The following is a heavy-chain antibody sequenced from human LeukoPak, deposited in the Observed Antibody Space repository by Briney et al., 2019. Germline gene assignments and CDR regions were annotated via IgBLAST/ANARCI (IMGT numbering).Heavy chain of an antibody. CDR3: AKSGRYGSGSFYGMDV. V-gene: IGHV3-9*01. Sequence: PGGSLRLSCAASGFTFDGYAMHWVRQAPGKGLEWVSCISWNSGSIGYADSVKGRFTISRDNAKNSLYLQMNSLRAEDTALYYCAKSGRYGSGSFYGMDVWGQGTTVTVSS. J-gene: IGHJ6*02. CDR2: ISWNSGSI. D-gene: IGHD3-10*01. CDR1: GFTFDGYA.